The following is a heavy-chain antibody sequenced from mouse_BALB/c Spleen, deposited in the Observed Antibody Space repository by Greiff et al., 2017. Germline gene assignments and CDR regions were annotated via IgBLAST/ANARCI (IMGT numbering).Heavy chain of an antibody. CDR3: TRSLTGTGAMDY. J-gene: IGHJ4*01. D-gene: IGHD4-1*01. Sequence: VQLQQSGAELVRPGTSVKVSCKASGYSFTSYWMHWVKQRPGQGLEWIGAIYPGNSDTSYNQKFKGKAKLTAVTSASTAYMELSSLTNEDSAVYYCTRSLTGTGAMDYWGQGTSVTVSS. V-gene: IGHV1-5*01. CDR1: GYSFTSYW. CDR2: IYPGNSDT.